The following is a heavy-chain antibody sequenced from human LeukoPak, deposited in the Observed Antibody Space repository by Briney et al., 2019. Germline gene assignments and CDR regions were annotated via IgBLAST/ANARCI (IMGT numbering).Heavy chain of an antibody. Sequence: SETLSLTCTVSGGSISSSSYYWGWIRQPPGKGLEWIGSIYYSGSTYYNPSLKSRVTISVDTSKNQFYYDILTGYMSNVRTYFDYWGQGTLVTVSS. D-gene: IGHD3-9*01. CDR2: IYYSGST. V-gene: IGHV4-39*01. J-gene: IGHJ4*02. CDR1: GGSISSSSYY. CDR3: Y.